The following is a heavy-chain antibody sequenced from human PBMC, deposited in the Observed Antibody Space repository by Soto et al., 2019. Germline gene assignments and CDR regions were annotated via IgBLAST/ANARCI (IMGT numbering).Heavy chain of an antibody. CDR1: GFIFSDYS. J-gene: IGHJ3*02. V-gene: IGHV3-21*01. CDR3: ARSFDI. CDR2: ISSSSTYI. Sequence: EVHLVESGGGLVKPGGSLRLSCAASGFIFSDYSMNWVRRAPGKGLDWVSSISSSSTYIYYADSVRGRFTISRDNAKNSMYLQMNSLRAEDTSVYYCARSFDIWGQVTMVTVSS.